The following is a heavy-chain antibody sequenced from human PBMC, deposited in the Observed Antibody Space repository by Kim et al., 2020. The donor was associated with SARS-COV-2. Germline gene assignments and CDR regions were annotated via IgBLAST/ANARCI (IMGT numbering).Heavy chain of an antibody. J-gene: IGHJ4*02. Sequence: ESAASGKGRFTISRYDAKSIAYLQMNSLKTEDTAVYYCTSLIAVAGTVDYWGQGTLVTVSS. D-gene: IGHD6-19*01. V-gene: IGHV3-49*02. CDR3: TSLIAVAGTVDY.